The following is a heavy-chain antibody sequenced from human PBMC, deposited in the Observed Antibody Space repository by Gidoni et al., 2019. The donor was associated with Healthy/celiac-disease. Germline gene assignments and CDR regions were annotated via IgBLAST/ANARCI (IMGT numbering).Heavy chain of an antibody. CDR3: ARGGVRDLGIDY. Sequence: QVQLQQWGAGLLKSSETLSLTCAVYGGSFSGYYWSWIRQPPGKGLEWIGEINHSGSTNYNPSLKSRVTISVDTSKNQFSLKLSSVTAADTAVYYCARGGVRDLGIDYWGQGTLVTVSS. V-gene: IGHV4-34*01. J-gene: IGHJ4*02. D-gene: IGHD3-10*01. CDR2: INHSGST. CDR1: GGSFSGYY.